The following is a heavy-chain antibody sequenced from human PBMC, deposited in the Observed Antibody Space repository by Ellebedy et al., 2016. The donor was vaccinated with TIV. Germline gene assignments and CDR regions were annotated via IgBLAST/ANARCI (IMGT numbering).Heavy chain of an antibody. V-gene: IGHV3-48*01. D-gene: IGHD3-16*01. CDR2: IGIGATRI. CDR1: RFPFSSYR. CDR3: ARDSSPYASPVAL. J-gene: IGHJ4*02. Sequence: GESLKISCAASRFPFSSYRMNWFRQAPGRGLEWISYIGIGATRIYYADSVKGRFTISRDNAQNSLYLQMNSLRAEDTALYYCARDSSPYASPVALWGQGTLVTVSS.